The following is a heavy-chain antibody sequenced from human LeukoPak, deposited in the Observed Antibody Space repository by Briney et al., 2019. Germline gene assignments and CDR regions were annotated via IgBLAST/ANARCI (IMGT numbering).Heavy chain of an antibody. CDR1: GFTFSNAW. D-gene: IGHD2-8*01. J-gene: IGHJ4*02. CDR2: ISDGGRPL. V-gene: IGHV3-11*01. Sequence: GGSLRLSCAASGFTFSNAWMNWVRQAPGKGLEWVSFISDGGRPLHYADSVKGRFTISRDNAKNSLYLQMNSLRDEDTAVYFCARRYCTPSSCYSDYWGQGALVTVSS. CDR3: ARRYCTPSSCYSDY.